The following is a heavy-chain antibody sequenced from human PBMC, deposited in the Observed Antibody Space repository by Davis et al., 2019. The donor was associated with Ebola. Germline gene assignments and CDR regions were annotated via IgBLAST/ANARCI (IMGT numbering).Heavy chain of an antibody. CDR2: VYPNGRT. CDR1: GDFMSNYY. D-gene: IGHD6-13*01. CDR3: ARDPGNAFDM. J-gene: IGHJ3*02. V-gene: IGHV4-4*07. Sequence: SETLSLTCSVSGDFMSNYYCSWIRQPAGKGLEWIGRVYPNGRTIYNPSPKSRLTMSVDTSKNQFSLHLSSVTAADTALYYCARDPGNAFDMWGQGTMVTVSS.